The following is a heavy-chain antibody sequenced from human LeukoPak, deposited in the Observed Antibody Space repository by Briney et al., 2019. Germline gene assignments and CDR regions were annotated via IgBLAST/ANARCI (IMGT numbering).Heavy chain of an antibody. V-gene: IGHV3-23*01. CDR1: GFTFSSYG. D-gene: IGHD6-13*01. CDR2: INGGHT. CDR3: AKEAAGIAAAEN. Sequence: PGGSLRLSCVASGFTFSSYGMSWVRQPXGKGLERVSAINGGHTYYADSVKGRFTISRDDSKNTVFLQMNSLRAEDTAVYYCAKEAAGIAAAENWGQGTLVTVSS. J-gene: IGHJ4*02.